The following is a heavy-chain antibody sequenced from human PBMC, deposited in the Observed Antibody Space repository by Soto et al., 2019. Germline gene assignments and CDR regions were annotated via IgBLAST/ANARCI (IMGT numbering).Heavy chain of an antibody. CDR2: IYYSGST. Sequence: QVQLQESGPGLVKPSQTLSLTCTVSGGSISSGGYYWSWIRQHPGKGLEWNGYIYYSGSTYYNPSLKSRVTISVDTSKNQFSLKLSSVTAADTAVYYCARESRYCSSTSCYASDAFDIWGQGTMVTVSS. V-gene: IGHV4-31*03. CDR3: ARESRYCSSTSCYASDAFDI. J-gene: IGHJ3*02. CDR1: GGSISSGGYY. D-gene: IGHD2-2*01.